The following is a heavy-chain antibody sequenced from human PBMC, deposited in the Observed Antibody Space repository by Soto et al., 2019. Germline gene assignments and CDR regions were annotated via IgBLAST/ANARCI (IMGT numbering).Heavy chain of an antibody. CDR2: IYYSGST. CDR1: GGSISSSSYY. Sequence: SETLSLTCTVSGGSISSSSYYWGWILQPPGKGLEWIGSIYYSGSTYYNPSLKSRVTISVDTSKNQFSLKLSSVTAADTAVYYCARFSPDSSGYLGFDYWGQGTLVTVSS. V-gene: IGHV4-39*01. CDR3: ARFSPDSSGYLGFDY. J-gene: IGHJ4*02. D-gene: IGHD3-22*01.